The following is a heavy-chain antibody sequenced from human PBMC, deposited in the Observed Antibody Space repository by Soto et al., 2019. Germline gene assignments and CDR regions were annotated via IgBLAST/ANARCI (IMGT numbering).Heavy chain of an antibody. CDR2: IKQDGSER. CDR1: GFTFSSYY. Sequence: EVQMVESGGGLVQPGGSLRLSCAASGFTFSSYYMIWVRQAPGKGLEWVANIKQDGSERHYVDYVKRRFTISRDNAKTSLYLPMNSLRVENTAVYYCANTHLNWGQGTLVTVSS. CDR3: ANTHLN. J-gene: IGHJ4*02. V-gene: IGHV3-7*01.